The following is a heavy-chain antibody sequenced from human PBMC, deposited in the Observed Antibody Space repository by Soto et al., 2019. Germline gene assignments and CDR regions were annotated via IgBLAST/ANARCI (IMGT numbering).Heavy chain of an antibody. D-gene: IGHD3-22*01. J-gene: IGHJ6*02. Sequence: GGSLRLPCAASAFPFSSYTMSWVRQAPGKGLEWVSAISGSGGSTYYADSVKGRFTISRDNSKNALYLQMNSLRAEDTAVYYCAKEGYYDSSGYSRYYYGMDVWGQGATVTVSS. V-gene: IGHV3-23*01. CDR1: AFPFSSYT. CDR3: AKEGYYDSSGYSRYYYGMDV. CDR2: ISGSGGST.